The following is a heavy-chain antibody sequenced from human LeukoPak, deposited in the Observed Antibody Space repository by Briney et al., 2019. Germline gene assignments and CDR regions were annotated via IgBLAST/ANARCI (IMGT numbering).Heavy chain of an antibody. J-gene: IGHJ4*02. CDR2: IYNDGSGT. Sequence: XXALRLPCAVSGFTFNNYWIHWVRQAQGKGLVWVSQIYNDGSGTTYADSVKGRFTISRDNAKNTLYLQMNSLRAEDTAVYYCARGGYGTGPDYWGQGTLVTVSS. V-gene: IGHV3-74*01. CDR3: ARGGYGTGPDY. CDR1: GFTFNNYW. D-gene: IGHD3-10*01.